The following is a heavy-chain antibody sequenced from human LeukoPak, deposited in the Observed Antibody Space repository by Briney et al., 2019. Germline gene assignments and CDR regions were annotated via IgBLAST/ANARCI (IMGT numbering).Heavy chain of an antibody. CDR1: GYIFTGYY. CDR3: ARGDYITMVRGVTPLFDP. CDR2: INPNSGDT. Sequence: ASVKVSCKASGYIFTGYYMHWVRQAPGQGLEWMGWINPNSGDTNYAQKFQGRVTMTRDTSISTAYMELSRLRSDDTAVYYCARGDYITMVRGVTPLFDPWGQGALVTVSS. D-gene: IGHD3-10*01. V-gene: IGHV1-2*02. J-gene: IGHJ5*02.